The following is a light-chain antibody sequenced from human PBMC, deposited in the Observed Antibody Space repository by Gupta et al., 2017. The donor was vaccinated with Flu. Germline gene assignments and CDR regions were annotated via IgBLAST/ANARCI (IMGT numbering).Light chain of an antibody. CDR1: QSVSSNS. CDR2: GAS. V-gene: IGKV3-20*01. J-gene: IGKJ2*03. Sequence: EIALTPSPGTLSLSPGERATLSCRASQSVSSNSLPWYQQKPGHAPRLLLYGASSRATGIPGRFSGSGSGTDFTLTISILEPEDVAVYYCQHYGSSLYSFGQGTKLEIK. CDR3: QHYGSSLYS.